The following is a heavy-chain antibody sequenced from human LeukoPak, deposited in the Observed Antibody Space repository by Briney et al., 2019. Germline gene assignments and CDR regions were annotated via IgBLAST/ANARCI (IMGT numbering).Heavy chain of an antibody. V-gene: IGHV4-39*07. CDR3: ARDDRYYDYVWGSYRYYYGMDV. J-gene: IGHJ6*02. D-gene: IGHD3-16*02. CDR2: IYYSGST. Sequence: SETLSLTCTVSGGSISSSSYYWGWIRQPPGKGLEWIGSIYYSGSTYYSPSLKSRVTISVDTSKNQFSLKLSSVTAADTAVYYCARDDRYYDYVWGSYRYYYGMDVWGQGTTVTVSS. CDR1: GGSISSSSYY.